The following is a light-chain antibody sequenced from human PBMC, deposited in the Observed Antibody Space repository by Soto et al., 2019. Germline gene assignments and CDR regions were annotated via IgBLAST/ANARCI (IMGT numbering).Light chain of an antibody. V-gene: IGLV2-14*03. J-gene: IGLJ2*01. CDR1: SSDVGGYNF. Sequence: QSALTQPASVSGSPGQSITISCAGTSSDVGGYNFVSWYQQHPGKAPKLIIYDVANRPSGVSTRFSGSKSGNTASLTISGLQAEDEAAYCCSSYTSSGHVVFGGGTKLTVL. CDR3: SSYTSSGHVV. CDR2: DVA.